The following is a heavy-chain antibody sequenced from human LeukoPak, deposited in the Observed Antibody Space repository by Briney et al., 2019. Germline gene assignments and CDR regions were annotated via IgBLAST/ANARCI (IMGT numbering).Heavy chain of an antibody. CDR2: IKQDGSEK. Sequence: GGSLRLSCAASGFTFSNAWMNWVRQAPGKGLEWVANIKQDGSEKYYVDSVKGRFTISRGNAKNSLYLQMNSLRAEDTAVYYCARRGSSGWYAGPDSYYYGMDVWGQGTTVTVSS. D-gene: IGHD6-19*01. CDR3: ARRGSSGWYAGPDSYYYGMDV. CDR1: GFTFSNAW. V-gene: IGHV3-7*01. J-gene: IGHJ6*02.